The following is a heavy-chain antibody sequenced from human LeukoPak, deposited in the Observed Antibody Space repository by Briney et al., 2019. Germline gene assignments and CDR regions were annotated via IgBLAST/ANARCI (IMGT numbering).Heavy chain of an antibody. CDR2: IYYSGST. J-gene: IGHJ4*02. V-gene: IGHV4-39*07. Sequence: SETLSLTCTVSGGSISSSTYYWGWIRQPPGKGLEWIGSIYYSGSTNYNPSLKSRVTISVDTSKNQFSLKLSSVTAADTAVYYCAKSGYNHFDYWGQGTLVTVSS. CDR3: AKSGYNHFDY. D-gene: IGHD5-24*01. CDR1: GGSISSSTYY.